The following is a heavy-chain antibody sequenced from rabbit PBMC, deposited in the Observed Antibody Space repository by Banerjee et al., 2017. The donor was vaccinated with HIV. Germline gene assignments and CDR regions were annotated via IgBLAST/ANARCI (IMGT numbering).Heavy chain of an antibody. CDR2: IYTGSSADT. D-gene: IGHD7-1*01. J-gene: IGHJ4*01. CDR3: ARAAYAGYHYEDL. CDR1: GFSFSSGYY. Sequence: QEQLEESGGDLVKPGASLTLTCTASGFSFSSGYYMCWVRQAPGKGLEWIACIYTGSSADTYYASWAKGRFTISKTSSTTVTLQMTSLTAADTATYFCARAAYAGYHYEDLWGPGTLVTVS. V-gene: IGHV1S45*01.